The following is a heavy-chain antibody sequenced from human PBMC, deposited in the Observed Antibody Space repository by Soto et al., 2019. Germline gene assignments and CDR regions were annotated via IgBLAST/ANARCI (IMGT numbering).Heavy chain of an antibody. J-gene: IGHJ6*03. CDR2: ISSSSSTI. V-gene: IGHV3-48*01. Sequence: EVQLVESGGGLVQPGGSLRLSCAASGFTFSSYSMNWVRQAPGKGLEWVSYISSSSSTIYYADSVKGRFTISRDNAKNSPYLQMNSLRAEDTAVYYCARDRKLLWFGEQAVDYMDVWGKGTTVTVSS. CDR3: ARDRKLLWFGEQAVDYMDV. CDR1: GFTFSSYS. D-gene: IGHD3-10*01.